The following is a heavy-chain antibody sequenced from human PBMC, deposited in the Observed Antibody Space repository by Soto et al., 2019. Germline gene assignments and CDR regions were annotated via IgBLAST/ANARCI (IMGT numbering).Heavy chain of an antibody. CDR2: IYSSGST. V-gene: IGHV4-59*01. CDR3: ARGTPTIAAAPSA. D-gene: IGHD6-13*01. CDR1: GGSISSYY. J-gene: IGHJ5*02. Sequence: QVQLQESGPGLVKPSETLSLTCTVSGGSISSYYWSWIRQPPGKGLEWIGYIYSSGSTNYNPSPKSRVTISVDTSKNQFSLELSSVTAADTAVYYCARGTPTIAAAPSAWGQGTLVTVSS.